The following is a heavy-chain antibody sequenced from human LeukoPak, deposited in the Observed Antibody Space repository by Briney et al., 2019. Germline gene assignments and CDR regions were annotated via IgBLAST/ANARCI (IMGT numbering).Heavy chain of an antibody. Sequence: GGSLRLSCAASGFTVSSNYMSWVRQAPGKGLEWVSVIYSGGSTYYADSVKGRFTISRDNSKNTLYLQMNSLRAEDTAVYYCARDPYVWGSYRNYYFDYWGQGTLVTASS. V-gene: IGHV3-66*01. CDR2: IYSGGST. CDR3: ARDPYVWGSYRNYYFDY. D-gene: IGHD3-16*02. CDR1: GFTVSSNY. J-gene: IGHJ4*02.